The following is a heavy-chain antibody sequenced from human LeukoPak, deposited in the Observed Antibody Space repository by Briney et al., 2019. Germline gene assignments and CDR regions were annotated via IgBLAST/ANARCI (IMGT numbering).Heavy chain of an antibody. CDR1: GFTFSSYW. CDR2: INTDGSST. CDR3: ARTTGYDAFDI. D-gene: IGHD1-14*01. V-gene: IGHV3-74*01. J-gene: IGHJ3*02. Sequence: PGGSLRLSCAASGFTFSSYWMHWVRQAPGKGLVWVSRINTDGSSTSYADSVKGRFTISRDNAKNTLYLQMNSLRAEDTAVYYCARTTGYDAFDIWGQGTMVTVSS.